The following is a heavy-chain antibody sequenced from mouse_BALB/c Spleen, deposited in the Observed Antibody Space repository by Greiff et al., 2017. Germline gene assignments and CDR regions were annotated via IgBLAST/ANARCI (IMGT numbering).Heavy chain of an antibody. V-gene: IGHV1-80*01. CDR2: IYPGDGDT. CDR3: AHYGHYYAMDY. CDR1: GYAFSSYW. J-gene: IGHJ4*01. D-gene: IGHD1-1*02. Sequence: QVQLQQSGAELVRPGSSVKISCKASGYAFSSYWMNWVKQRPGQGLEWIGQIYPGDGDTNYNGKFKGKATLTADKSSSTAYMQLSSLTSEDSAVYFCAHYGHYYAMDYWGQGTSVTVSS.